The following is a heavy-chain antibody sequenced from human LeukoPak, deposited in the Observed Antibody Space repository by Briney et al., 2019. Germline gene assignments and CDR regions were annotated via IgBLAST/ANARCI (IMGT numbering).Heavy chain of an antibody. D-gene: IGHD1-7*01. V-gene: IGHV3-43*02. CDR3: AKGWYKWNYEGWFDP. Sequence: PGGSLRLSCAASGFTFDDYAMHSVRHAPGKGLEWLSLISGDGGSTYYPDSVKGRFTISRDNSKTSLYLQMNKLRTEHTDLYYWAKGWYKWNYEGWFDPWGQGTLVIVSS. J-gene: IGHJ5*02. CDR2: ISGDGGST. CDR1: GFTFDDYA.